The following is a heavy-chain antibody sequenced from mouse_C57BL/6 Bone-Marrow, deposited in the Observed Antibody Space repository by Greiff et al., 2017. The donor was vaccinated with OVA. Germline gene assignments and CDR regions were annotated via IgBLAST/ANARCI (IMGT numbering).Heavy chain of an antibody. CDR1: GFTFSDYG. V-gene: IGHV5-17*01. CDR3: ARRGYGNYYYFDY. J-gene: IGHJ2*01. CDR2: ISSGSSTI. D-gene: IGHD2-1*01. Sequence: VQLKESGGGLVKPGGSLKLSCAASGFTFSDYGMHWVRQAPEKGLEWVAYISSGSSTIYYADTVKGRFTISRDNAKNTLSLQMTSLRSEDTAMYYFARRGYGNYYYFDYWGQGTTLTVSS.